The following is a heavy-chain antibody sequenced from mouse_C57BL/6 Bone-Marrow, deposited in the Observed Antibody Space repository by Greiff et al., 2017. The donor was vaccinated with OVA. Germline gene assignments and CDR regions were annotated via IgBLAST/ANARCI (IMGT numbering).Heavy chain of an antibody. V-gene: IGHV1-77*01. CDR2: IGPGSGST. CDR3: ERSRYYGSSFAMGY. CDR1: GYTFTDYY. Sequence: VMLVESGAELVKPGASVKISCKASGYTFTDYYINWVKQRPGQGLEWIGKIGPGSGSTYYNEKFKGKATLTADTSSSTAYMQLSSLTSEDSAVYFGERSRYYGSSFAMGYWGQGTSVTVSS. J-gene: IGHJ4*01. D-gene: IGHD1-1*01.